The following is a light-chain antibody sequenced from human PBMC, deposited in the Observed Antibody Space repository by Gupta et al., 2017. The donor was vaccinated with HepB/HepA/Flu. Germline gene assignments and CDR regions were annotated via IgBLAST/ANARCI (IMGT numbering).Light chain of an antibody. CDR1: QTIVKY. CDR3: QKIYSTPT. Sequence: DMQMTQSPSSLSASVGDRVTITCRASQTIVKYLNSYQQKPGKAPRLLTYAGASLQSWVPSRSSGSGYETDFTLTIGRLRPEEFASYYCQKIYSTPTFGGGTRVEIK. V-gene: IGKV1-39*01. CDR2: AGA. J-gene: IGKJ4*01.